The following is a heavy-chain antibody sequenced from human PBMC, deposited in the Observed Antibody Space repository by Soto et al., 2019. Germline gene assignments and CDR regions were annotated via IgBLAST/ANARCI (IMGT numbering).Heavy chain of an antibody. J-gene: IGHJ5*02. CDR3: ARGFSRSNLNWFDP. CDR1: GYTFTNYD. CDR2: MNPKSGNT. Sequence: ASVKVSCKASGYTFTNYDITWVRQAAGQGLEWMGWMNPKSGNTGYAQEFQGRVTMTRNTSISTAYMELSSLRSEDTAIYYCARGFSRSNLNWFDPWGLGTLVTVSS. D-gene: IGHD1-1*01. V-gene: IGHV1-8*01.